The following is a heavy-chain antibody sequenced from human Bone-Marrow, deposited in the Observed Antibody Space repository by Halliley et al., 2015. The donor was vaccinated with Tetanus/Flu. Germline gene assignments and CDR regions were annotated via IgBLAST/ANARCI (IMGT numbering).Heavy chain of an antibody. Sequence: RISSRANNYATAYTASLNGRFTVSRDDSKNTAYLQMNSLQTEDTAMYYCTRKYCNGGSCSSFDYWGQGTLVTVSS. V-gene: IGHV3-73*01. J-gene: IGHJ4*02. CDR3: TRKYCNGGSCSSFDY. D-gene: IGHD2-15*01. CDR2: ISSRANNYAT.